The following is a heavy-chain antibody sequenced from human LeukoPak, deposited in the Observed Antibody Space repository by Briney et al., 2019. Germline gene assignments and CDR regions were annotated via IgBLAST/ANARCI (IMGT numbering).Heavy chain of an antibody. D-gene: IGHD2-15*01. V-gene: IGHV1-2*02. J-gene: IGHJ4*02. CDR1: EYTFTCYY. Sequence: ASVKVSCKASEYTFTCYYMHWVRQAPGQGLEWMGWINPSSGGTNYVQKFQGRVTMTRDTAISTAYMELSRLRSDDTAVYYCAKSGLNRFDYWGQGTLVTVSS. CDR3: AKSGLNRFDY. CDR2: INPSSGGT.